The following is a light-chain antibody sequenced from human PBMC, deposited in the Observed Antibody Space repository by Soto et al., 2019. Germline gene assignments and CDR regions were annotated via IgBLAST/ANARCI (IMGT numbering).Light chain of an antibody. CDR3: SSYAGSNTYV. CDR1: SSDVGAYTY. V-gene: IGLV2-8*01. J-gene: IGLJ1*01. CDR2: GVT. Sequence: QSVLTQPPSASGSPGQSVTISCTGTSSDVGAYTYVSWYQQHPGKAPKLMIYGVTERPSGVPDRFSGSKSGNTASLTVSGLQTEDEAYYYCSSYAGSNTYVLGNGTKVTVL.